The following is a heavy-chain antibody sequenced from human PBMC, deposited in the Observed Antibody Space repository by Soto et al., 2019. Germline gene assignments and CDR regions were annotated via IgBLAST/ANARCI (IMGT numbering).Heavy chain of an antibody. CDR2: ISSSSSYI. V-gene: IGHV3-21*01. D-gene: IGHD6-19*01. Sequence: LRLSCAASGISLSSYSMNWVRQAPGKGLEWVSSISSSSSYIFYADSVKGRFTISRDNAKNSLYLQMNSLRAEDTAVYYCARDRSPAYSSGWYGDAFDIWGQGTMVTVSS. CDR3: ARDRSPAYSSGWYGDAFDI. CDR1: GISLSSYS. J-gene: IGHJ3*02.